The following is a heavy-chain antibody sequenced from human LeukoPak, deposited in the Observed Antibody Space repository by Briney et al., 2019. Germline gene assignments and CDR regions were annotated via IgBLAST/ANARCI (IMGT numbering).Heavy chain of an antibody. CDR1: GFTFSSYG. CDR3: AKGDYGYYYYYYMDV. Sequence: PGGSLRLSCAASGFTFSSYGMHWFRQAPGKGLEWVAFIRYDGSNKYYADSVKGRFTISRDNSKNTLYLQMNSLRAEDTAVYYCAKGDYGYYYYYYMDVWGKGTTVTVSS. V-gene: IGHV3-30*02. D-gene: IGHD4/OR15-4a*01. CDR2: IRYDGSNK. J-gene: IGHJ6*03.